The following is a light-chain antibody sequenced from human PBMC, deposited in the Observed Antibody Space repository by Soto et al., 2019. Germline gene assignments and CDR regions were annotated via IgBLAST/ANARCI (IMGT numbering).Light chain of an antibody. Sequence: QSVVTQPPSVSEAPRQRVTISCSGSSSDIGDNPVNWYQQLPGEAPKLLIYYDDLRPSGVSDRFSGSKSGSSASLAISGLQSEDEADYYCAAWDDNLNGPVFGGGTKVTVL. CDR2: YDD. CDR1: SSDIGDNP. V-gene: IGLV1-36*01. CDR3: AAWDDNLNGPV. J-gene: IGLJ3*02.